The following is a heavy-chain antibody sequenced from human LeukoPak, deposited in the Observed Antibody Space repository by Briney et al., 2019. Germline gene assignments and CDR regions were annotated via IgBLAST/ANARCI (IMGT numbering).Heavy chain of an antibody. Sequence: SETLSLTCTVSGGSISSYYWSWIRQPAGKGLEWIGRVCASGSTNYNPSLKSRVTMSLDTSKSQFSLTLTSVTAADTAVYYCARKDSSGWYFDYWGQGTLVAVSS. V-gene: IGHV4-4*07. CDR3: ARKDSSGWYFDY. CDR2: VCASGST. CDR1: GGSISSYY. J-gene: IGHJ4*02. D-gene: IGHD6-19*01.